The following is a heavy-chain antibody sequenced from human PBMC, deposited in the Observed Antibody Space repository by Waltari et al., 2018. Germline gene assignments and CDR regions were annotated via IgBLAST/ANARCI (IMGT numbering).Heavy chain of an antibody. CDR3: ARHGVLGGSDLYYGMDV. CDR2: IYPGDSDT. V-gene: IGHV5-51*01. Sequence: EVQLVQSGAEVKKPGESLKISCKGSGYSFTSYWIGWVRQMLGKGLEWMGIIYPGDSDTRYSPSFQGQVTISADKSISTAYRQGSSLKASDTAMYYCARHGVLGGSDLYYGMDVWGQGTTVTVSS. CDR1: GYSFTSYW. J-gene: IGHJ6*02. D-gene: IGHD3-16*01.